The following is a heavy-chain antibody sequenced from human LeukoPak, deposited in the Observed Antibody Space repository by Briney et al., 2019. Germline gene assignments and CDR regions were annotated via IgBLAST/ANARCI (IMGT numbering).Heavy chain of an antibody. J-gene: IGHJ4*02. Sequence: LETLSLTCAVYGGSFSGYYWSWIRQPPGKGLGWIVEINHSGSTNYNPSLKSRVTISVDTSKNHFSLKLSSVTAADTAVYYCATSKTTTVTTPDYWGQGTLVTVSS. CDR2: INHSGST. CDR1: GGSFSGYY. V-gene: IGHV4-34*01. CDR3: ATSKTTTVTTPDY. D-gene: IGHD4-17*01.